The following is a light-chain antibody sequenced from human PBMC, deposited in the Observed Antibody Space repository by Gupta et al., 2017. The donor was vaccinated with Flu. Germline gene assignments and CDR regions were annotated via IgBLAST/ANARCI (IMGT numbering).Light chain of an antibody. CDR3: QQYNGYSAT. CDR2: KAS. V-gene: IGKV1-5*03. CDR1: QSISSW. Sequence: GDRVTITCRASQSISSWLAWYQQKPGKAPKLLIYKASSLESGVPSRFSGSGSGTEFTLTISSLQPDDFATYYCQQYNGYSATFGQGTKVEI. J-gene: IGKJ1*01.